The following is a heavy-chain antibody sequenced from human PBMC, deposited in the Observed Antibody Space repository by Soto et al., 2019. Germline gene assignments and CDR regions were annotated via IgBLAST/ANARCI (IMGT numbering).Heavy chain of an antibody. V-gene: IGHV3-11*01. CDR1: GFTFSDYY. D-gene: IGHD3-10*01. CDR2: ISSSGTSV. J-gene: IGHJ4*02. Sequence: GGSLRLSCTASGFTFSDYYMGWIRQAPGEGLEYMSYISSSGTSVYYADSVKGRFTISRDNTRNSLYLQMNSLRAEDTAVYYCAKEGSGSYYTALDYWGQGTLVTVSP. CDR3: AKEGSGSYYTALDY.